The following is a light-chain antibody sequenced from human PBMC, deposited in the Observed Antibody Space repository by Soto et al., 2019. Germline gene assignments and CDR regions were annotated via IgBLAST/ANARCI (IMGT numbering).Light chain of an antibody. CDR2: ANT. V-gene: IGLV1-40*01. CDR1: SSNIGAGYD. Sequence: QSVLTQPPSVSGAPGQRVTISCTGSSSNIGAGYDVHWYQQLPGTAPKLLIYANTNRPSGVPDRISGSKSGTSASLAITGLQADDEADYYCQSYDRSLTPRVFGTGTKLTVL. CDR3: QSYDRSLTPRV. J-gene: IGLJ1*01.